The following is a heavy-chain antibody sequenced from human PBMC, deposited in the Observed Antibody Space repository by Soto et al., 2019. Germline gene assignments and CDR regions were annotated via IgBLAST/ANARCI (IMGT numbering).Heavy chain of an antibody. CDR3: ARGGLTDYFDY. V-gene: IGHV3-33*01. D-gene: IGHD2-21*02. Sequence: QVQLVESGGDVVQPGRSLRLSCAASGFTFSSYGMHWVRQAPGKGLEWVAVIWYDGSNKYYADSVKGRFTISRDNSKNTLYLQMNSLRAEDTAVYYCARGGLTDYFDYWGQGTLVTVSS. CDR2: IWYDGSNK. CDR1: GFTFSSYG. J-gene: IGHJ4*02.